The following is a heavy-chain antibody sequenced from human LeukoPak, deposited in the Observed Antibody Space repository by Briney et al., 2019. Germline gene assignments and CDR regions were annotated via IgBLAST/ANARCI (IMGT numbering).Heavy chain of an antibody. CDR3: AGERGSGSHYAIDI. J-gene: IGHJ3*02. V-gene: IGHV3-33*01. Sequence: GGSLRLSCAASGFIFSTYGMHWVRQAPGKGLEWVAVIWYDGSNRNYADSEKGRFTISRDNSKNTVYLQMSSLRGEDTAVYYCAGERGSGSHYAIDIWGQGTMVTVSS. CDR2: IWYDGSNR. CDR1: GFIFSTYG. D-gene: IGHD3-10*01.